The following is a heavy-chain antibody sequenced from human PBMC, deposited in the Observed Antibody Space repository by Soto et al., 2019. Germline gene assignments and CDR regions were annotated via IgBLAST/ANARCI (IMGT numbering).Heavy chain of an antibody. J-gene: IGHJ3*01. CDR1: GGTFSSYT. V-gene: IGHV1-69*08. CDR3: AREPPALKGDAYEV. CDR2: IIPLLRIA. Sequence: QVQLVQSGAEVKKPGSSVNVSCKASGGTFSSYTISWVRQAPGQGLEWVGRIIPLLRIANYAQKFQGRVTITADRSSGTADMDLSSLRSDDTAVYYCAREPPALKGDAYEVWGQGTMVIVSS.